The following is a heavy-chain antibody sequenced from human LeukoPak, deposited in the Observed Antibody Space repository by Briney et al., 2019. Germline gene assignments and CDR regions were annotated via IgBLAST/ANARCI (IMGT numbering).Heavy chain of an antibody. J-gene: IGHJ4*02. CDR2: IRSASSYI. CDR3: ARGPTTIGGAGKAYFDY. Sequence: GGSLRLSCEASGFIFSDYTMHWVRQAPGKGLEWVSSIRSASSYILYADSVKGRFTISRDNAKSSLYLQLNSLRGDDTAIHYCARGPTTIGGAGKAYFDYWGQEILVLVSS. CDR1: GFIFSDYT. V-gene: IGHV3-21*01. D-gene: IGHD6-13*01.